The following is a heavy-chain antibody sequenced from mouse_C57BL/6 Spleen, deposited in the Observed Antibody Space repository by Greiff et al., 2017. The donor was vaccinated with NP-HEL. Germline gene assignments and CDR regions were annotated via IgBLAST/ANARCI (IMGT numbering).Heavy chain of an antibody. V-gene: IGHV1-69*01. CDR2: IDPSDSYT. CDR1: GYTFTSYW. D-gene: IGHD1-1*01. CDR3: ARMITTVVHFDC. Sequence: QVQLQQPGAELVMPGASVKLSCKASGYTFTSYWMHWVKQRPGQGLEWIGEIDPSDSYTNYNQKFKGKSTLTVDKSSSTAYMQLSSLTSEDSAVYYCARMITTVVHFDCWGQGTTLTVAS. J-gene: IGHJ2*01.